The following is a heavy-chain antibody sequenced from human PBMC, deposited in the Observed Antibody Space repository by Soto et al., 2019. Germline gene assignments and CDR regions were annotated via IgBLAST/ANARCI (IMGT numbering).Heavy chain of an antibody. CDR2: TYYRSRWYN. J-gene: IGHJ4*02. V-gene: IGHV6-1*01. CDR3: AREVAYYVSSASYLDY. Sequence: PSQTLSLTCAISGDSVSGNSAAWNWIRQSPSRGLEWLGRTYYRSRWYNDYAVSVKSRITVTPDTSKNQFSLHLNSVTPEDTAVYYCAREVAYYVSSASYLDYWCQGALVTVSS. CDR1: GDSVSGNSAA. D-gene: IGHD3-16*01.